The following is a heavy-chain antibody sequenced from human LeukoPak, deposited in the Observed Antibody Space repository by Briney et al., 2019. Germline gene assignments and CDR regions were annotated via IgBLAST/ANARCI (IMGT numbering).Heavy chain of an antibody. CDR3: STGPRSLIY. CDR2: ISGSGHDI. CDR1: GLSFSDSY. V-gene: IGHV3-11*01. Sequence: PGGSLRLSCVVSGLSFSDSYMTWIRQIPGMGLESLAYISGSGHDIYYADSVKGRFTISRDNAKNSLYLQMNSLRPEDTALYYCSTGPRSLIYWGHGTLVTVSS. J-gene: IGHJ4*01.